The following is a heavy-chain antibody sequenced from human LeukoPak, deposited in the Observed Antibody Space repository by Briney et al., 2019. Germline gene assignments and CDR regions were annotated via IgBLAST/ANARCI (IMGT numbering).Heavy chain of an antibody. CDR1: GGSISSGVYY. CDR3: ARGVRWLQLSYFDY. V-gene: IGHV4-31*03. CDR2: IYYSGST. Sequence: PSQTLSLTCPVSGGSISSGVYYWSWIRQHPGKGLEWIDYIYYSGSTYYNPSLKSRVTISVDTSKNQFSLKLSSVTAADTAVYYCARGVRWLQLSYFDYWGQGTLVTVSS. J-gene: IGHJ4*02. D-gene: IGHD5-24*01.